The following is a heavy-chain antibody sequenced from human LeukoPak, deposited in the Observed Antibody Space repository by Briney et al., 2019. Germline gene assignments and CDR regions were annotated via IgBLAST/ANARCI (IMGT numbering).Heavy chain of an antibody. Sequence: TSETLSLTCAVSGGSISSSNWWSWVRQPPGKGLEWIGEIYHSGSTNYNPSLKSRVTISVDKSKNQFSLKLSSVTAADTAVYYCARDGDYGDYQGYFDLWGRGTLVTVSS. CDR2: IYHSGST. J-gene: IGHJ2*01. CDR1: GGSISSSNW. D-gene: IGHD4-17*01. V-gene: IGHV4-4*02. CDR3: ARDGDYGDYQGYFDL.